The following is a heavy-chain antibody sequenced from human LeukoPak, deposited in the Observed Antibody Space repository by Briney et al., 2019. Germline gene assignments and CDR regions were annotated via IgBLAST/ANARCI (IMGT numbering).Heavy chain of an antibody. CDR1: GGSISSYY. Sequence: KTSETLSLTCTVSGGSISSYYWSWIRQPPGKGLEWIGYIYYSGSTNYNPSLKSRVTISVDTSKNQFSLKLSSVTAADTAVYYCATLRLTTLNPFDIWGQGTMVTVSS. D-gene: IGHD3-16*02. J-gene: IGHJ3*02. CDR3: ATLRLTTLNPFDI. V-gene: IGHV4-59*01. CDR2: IYYSGST.